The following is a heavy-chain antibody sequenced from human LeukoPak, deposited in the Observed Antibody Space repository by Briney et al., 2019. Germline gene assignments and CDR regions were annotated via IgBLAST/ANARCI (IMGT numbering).Heavy chain of an antibody. Sequence: GSLRLSCAASGFTFSSYAMSWIRQPPGKGLEWIGYIYYSGSTNYNPSLKSRVTISVDTSKNQFSLKLSSVTAADTAVYYCARRTIAVGDAFDIWGQGTMVTVSS. CDR2: IYYSGST. D-gene: IGHD6-19*01. CDR3: ARRTIAVGDAFDI. V-gene: IGHV4-59*08. J-gene: IGHJ3*02. CDR1: GFTFSSYA.